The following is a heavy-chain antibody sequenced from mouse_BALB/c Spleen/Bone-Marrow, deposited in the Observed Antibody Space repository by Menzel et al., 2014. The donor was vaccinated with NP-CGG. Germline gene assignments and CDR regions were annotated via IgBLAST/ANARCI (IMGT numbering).Heavy chain of an antibody. V-gene: IGHV1S126*01. CDR2: IDPSDSET. CDR1: GYSFTSYW. Sequence: VNLVESGPQVVRPGASVKISCKASGYSFTSYWMHWVKQRPGQGLEWIGMIDPSDSETRLSQKFKDKATLTVDKSSSTAYMQLSSPTSEDSAVYYCARVGLRLPYYFDYWGQGTTLTVSS. D-gene: IGHD1-2*01. CDR3: ARVGLRLPYYFDY. J-gene: IGHJ2*01.